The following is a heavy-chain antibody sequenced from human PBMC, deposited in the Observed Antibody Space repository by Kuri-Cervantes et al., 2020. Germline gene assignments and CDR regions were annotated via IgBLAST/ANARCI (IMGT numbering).Heavy chain of an antibody. D-gene: IGHD2-15*01. J-gene: IGHJ5*02. CDR3: ARVIVVVVAATP. V-gene: IGHV4-31*03. CDR2: IYYSGST. Sequence: SETLSLTCTVSGASINSGGYYWSWIRQHPGKGLEWIGYIYYSGSTYYNPSLKSRVTISVDTSKNQFSLKLSSVTAADTAVYYCARVIVVVVAATPWGQGTLVTVSS. CDR1: GASINSGGYY.